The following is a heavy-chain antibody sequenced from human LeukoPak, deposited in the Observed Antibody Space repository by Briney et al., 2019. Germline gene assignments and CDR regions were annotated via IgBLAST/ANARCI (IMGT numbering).Heavy chain of an antibody. V-gene: IGHV4-59*01. CDR1: GVSLRSFY. Sequence: SETLSLTRTVSGVSLRSFYWSWIPQPPGTRLEWIGYIYYSGRINYNPSLKSRVTITVDTSKNQCSLKLSSFTAAGTAEYFCARGGVNSDYWGQGTLVTVSS. CDR2: IYYSGRI. CDR3: ARGGVNSDY. D-gene: IGHD3-16*01. J-gene: IGHJ4*02.